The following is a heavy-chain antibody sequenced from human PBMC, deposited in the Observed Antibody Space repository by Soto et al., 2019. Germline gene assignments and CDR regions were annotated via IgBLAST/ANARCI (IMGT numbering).Heavy chain of an antibody. Sequence: EVQLVQSGTEVKKPGESLRISCKGSGYNFTHDWINWVRQMPGKGLEWVGRIDASDSYARISPSLQGHVTLSVDNSISTAYLQWNSLKASDTATYYCARLGRTTVTTFDPWGQGTLVTVSS. D-gene: IGHD4-17*01. CDR1: GYNFTHDW. J-gene: IGHJ5*02. CDR3: ARLGRTTVTTFDP. CDR2: IDASDSYA. V-gene: IGHV5-10-1*03.